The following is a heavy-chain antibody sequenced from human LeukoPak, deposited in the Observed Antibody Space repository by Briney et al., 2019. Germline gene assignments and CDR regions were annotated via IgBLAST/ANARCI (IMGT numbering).Heavy chain of an antibody. V-gene: IGHV1-2*02. Sequence: GASVKVSCKASGYTFTGYYMHWVRQAPGQGLEWMGWINPNSGGTNYAQKFQGRVTMTRDTSISTAYMELSRLRSDDTAVYYCARVWRASSGYDAFDIWGQGTMVTVSS. CDR2: INPNSGGT. D-gene: IGHD6-19*01. CDR3: ARVWRASSGYDAFDI. J-gene: IGHJ3*02. CDR1: GYTFTGYY.